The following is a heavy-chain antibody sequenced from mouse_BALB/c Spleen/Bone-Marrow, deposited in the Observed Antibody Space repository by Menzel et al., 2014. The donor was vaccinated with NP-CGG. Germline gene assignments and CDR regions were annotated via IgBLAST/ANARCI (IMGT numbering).Heavy chain of an antibody. V-gene: IGHV1S81*02. Sequence: VQVAESGAELVKPGTSVKLSCKASGYTFTSYYIYWVKQRPGQGLKWIGEINPSNGGTNFNEKFKSKATLTVDKSSSTAYMQLSSLTSEDSAVYYCTRLSLLRGYFDYWGQGTTLTVSS. CDR1: GYTFTSYY. D-gene: IGHD1-2*01. CDR2: INPSNGGT. CDR3: TRLSLLRGYFDY. J-gene: IGHJ2*01.